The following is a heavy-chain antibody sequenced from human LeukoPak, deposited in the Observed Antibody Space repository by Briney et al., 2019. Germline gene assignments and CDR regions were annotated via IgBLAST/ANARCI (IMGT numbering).Heavy chain of an antibody. CDR1: GYTFTGYY. J-gene: IGHJ4*02. CDR2: INPNSGGT. V-gene: IGHV1-2*02. CDR3: ARDQKRGVPFDY. Sequence: ASVKVSCKASGYTFTGYYKHWVRQAPGQGLEWMGWINPNSGGTNYAQKLQGRVTMTTDTSTSTAYMELRSLRSDDTAVYYCARDQKRGVPFDYWGQGTLVTVSS. D-gene: IGHD3-10*01.